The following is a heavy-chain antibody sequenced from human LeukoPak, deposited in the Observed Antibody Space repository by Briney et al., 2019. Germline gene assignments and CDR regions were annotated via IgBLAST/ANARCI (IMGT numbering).Heavy chain of an antibody. CDR2: IYYSGST. D-gene: IGHD3-10*01. J-gene: IGHJ4*02. CDR3: ARHDSVVGRVQLWIGRPNYFDF. Sequence: SETLSLTCAVSGCSISGYYWSWIRQPPGKGLEWIGYIYYSGSTNYNPSLKSRVSISVDTSKNQFSLKLNSVTAADTAVYYCARHDSVVGRVQLWIGRPNYFDFWGQGTLVTVSS. V-gene: IGHV4-59*08. CDR1: GCSISGYY.